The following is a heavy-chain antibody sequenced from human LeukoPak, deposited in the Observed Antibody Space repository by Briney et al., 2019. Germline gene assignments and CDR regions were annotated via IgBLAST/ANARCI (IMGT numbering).Heavy chain of an antibody. D-gene: IGHD3-22*01. V-gene: IGHV4-34*01. CDR3: ASGGTDITGDSSGYSHLGFDY. CDR2: INHSGST. Sequence: SETLSLTCTVSGGSISSYYWSWIRQPPGKGLEWIGEINHSGSTNYNPSLKSRVTISVDTSKNQFSLKLSSVTAADTAVYYCASGGTDITGDSSGYSHLGFDYWGQGTLVTVSS. J-gene: IGHJ4*02. CDR1: GGSISSYY.